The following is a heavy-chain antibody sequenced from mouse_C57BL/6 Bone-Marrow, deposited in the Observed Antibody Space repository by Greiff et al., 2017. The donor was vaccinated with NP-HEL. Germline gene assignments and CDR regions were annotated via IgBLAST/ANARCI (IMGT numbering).Heavy chain of an antibody. V-gene: IGHV8-12*01. CDR3: ARWGGLVDYFDY. J-gene: IGHJ2*01. CDR1: GFSLSTSGMG. Sequence: QVTLKVCGPGILQSSQTLSLTCSFSGFSLSTSGMGVSWIRQPSGQGLEWLAHIYWDDDKRYNPSLKSRLTISKDTSSNQVFLKITSVDTAATATNDCARWGGLVDYFDYWGQGTTLTVSS. CDR2: IYWDDDK. D-gene: IGHD2-2*01.